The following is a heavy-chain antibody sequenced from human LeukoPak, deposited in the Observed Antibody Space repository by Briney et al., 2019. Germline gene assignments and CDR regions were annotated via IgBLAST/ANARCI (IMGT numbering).Heavy chain of an antibody. CDR2: IRKDGSQK. J-gene: IGHJ1*01. V-gene: IGHV3-7*04. CDR3: ARAGIRYCSSTSCFEYFQH. Sequence: GGSLRLSCAASEFSFNDYWMTWVRQAPGKGLEWVANIRKDGSQKYYVDSVKGRFTISRDNAKNSLYLQMNSLRAEDTAVYYCARAGIRYCSSTSCFEYFQHWGQGTLVTVSS. D-gene: IGHD2-2*01. CDR1: EFSFNDYW.